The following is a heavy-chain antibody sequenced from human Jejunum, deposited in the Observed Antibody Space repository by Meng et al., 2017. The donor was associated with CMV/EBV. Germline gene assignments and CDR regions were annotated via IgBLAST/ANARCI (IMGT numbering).Heavy chain of an antibody. V-gene: IGHV1-18*01. J-gene: IGHJ4*02. CDR1: AYTFSRYG. Sequence: QAQLVQSGAEGKKPGASVKFSCKAPAYTFSRYGITWVRQAPGQGLEWMGWISVNTGYTEYAQKVEDRISMTTDTSTNTVYMELRSLRSDDTAVYYCARCPRDDDSGYWFFDNWGQGTLVTVSS. D-gene: IGHD3-22*01. CDR2: ISVNTGYT. CDR3: ARCPRDDDSGYWFFDN.